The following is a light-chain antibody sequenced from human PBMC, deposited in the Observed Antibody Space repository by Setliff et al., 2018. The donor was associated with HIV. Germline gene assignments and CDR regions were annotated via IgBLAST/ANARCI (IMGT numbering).Light chain of an antibody. CDR1: SSDVGGYNY. J-gene: IGLJ1*01. CDR2: EVS. V-gene: IGLV2-14*01. CDR3: SSYTNSIPYV. Sequence: QSALTQPASVSGSPGQSITISCTGTSSDVGGYNYVSWYQQHPGKAPKLMIYEVSNRPSGVSNCFSGSKSGNTASLTISGIQAEDEADYYCSSYTNSIPYVFGTGTKVTVL.